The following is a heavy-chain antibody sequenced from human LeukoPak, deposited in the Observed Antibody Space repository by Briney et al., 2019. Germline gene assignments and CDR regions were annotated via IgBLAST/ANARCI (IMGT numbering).Heavy chain of an antibody. J-gene: IGHJ4*02. Sequence: PGGSLRLSCAASGLTFSSYSMNWVRQAPGKGLEWVSSISSSSSYIYYADSVKGRFTISRDNSKNTLYLQMNSLRAEDTAVYYCAKSGLNRFDYWGQGTLVTVSS. V-gene: IGHV3-21*04. CDR1: GLTFSSYS. CDR3: AKSGLNRFDY. D-gene: IGHD2-15*01. CDR2: ISSSSSYI.